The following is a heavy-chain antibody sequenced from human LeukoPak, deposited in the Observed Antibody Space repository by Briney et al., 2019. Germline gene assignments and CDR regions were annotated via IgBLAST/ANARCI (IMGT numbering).Heavy chain of an antibody. CDR3: ARFGYVAAVDV. J-gene: IGHJ4*02. CDR1: GFSFSAHW. CDR2: INPAGSET. V-gene: IGHV3-7*01. D-gene: IGHD2-15*01. Sequence: GSLRLSCGASGFSFSAHWMTWVRQTPGTGLEWVANINPAGSETYYVDPVKGRFSISRDNAKNLVYLQMNSLRAEDTAVYHCARFGYVAAVDVWGQGTPVTVSS.